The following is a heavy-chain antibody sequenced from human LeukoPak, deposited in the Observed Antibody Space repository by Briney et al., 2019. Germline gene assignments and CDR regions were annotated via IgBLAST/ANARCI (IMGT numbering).Heavy chain of an antibody. Sequence: SETLSLTCTVSGGSISSSSYYWGWIRQPPGKGLEWIGNIYYSGSTYYNPSLKSRVTISVDTSKNQFSLKLSSVTAADTAVYYCASLLRYCATATCQAYMDVWGQGTTVTVSS. D-gene: IGHD2-8*01. CDR2: IYYSGST. J-gene: IGHJ6*02. CDR3: ASLLRYCATATCQAYMDV. V-gene: IGHV4-39*01. CDR1: GGSISSSSYY.